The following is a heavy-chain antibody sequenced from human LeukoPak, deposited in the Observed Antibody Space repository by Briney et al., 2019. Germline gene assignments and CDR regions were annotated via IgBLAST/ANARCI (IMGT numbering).Heavy chain of an antibody. Sequence: SETLPLTCTVSGGSISSYYWSWIRQPPGKGLEWIGYVYYRGTTNYSPSLRSRVTMSVDTSKNQFSLKLSSVTAADTAVYYCASESSGSYYNYFDYWGQGTLVTVSS. V-gene: IGHV4-59*01. CDR2: VYYRGTT. CDR3: ASESSGSYYNYFDY. D-gene: IGHD3-22*01. J-gene: IGHJ4*02. CDR1: GGSISSYY.